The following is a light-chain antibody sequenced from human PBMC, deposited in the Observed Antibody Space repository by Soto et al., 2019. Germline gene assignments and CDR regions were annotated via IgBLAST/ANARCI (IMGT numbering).Light chain of an antibody. Sequence: DIWMTQSPSSVSASVGDRVTITCRASQSISSWLAWYQQKPGKAPQLLIYAASSLQSGVPSRFSGSGSGTDFTLTISSLQPEDSATYYCQHAHSFPFTFGPGTKVDF. CDR3: QHAHSFPFT. CDR1: QSISSW. CDR2: AAS. V-gene: IGKV1-12*01. J-gene: IGKJ3*01.